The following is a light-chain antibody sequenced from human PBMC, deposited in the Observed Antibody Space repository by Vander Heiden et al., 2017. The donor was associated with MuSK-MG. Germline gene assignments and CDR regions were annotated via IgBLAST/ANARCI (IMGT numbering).Light chain of an antibody. Sequence: DIQLTQSPSFLSASVGDRVTITCRASQGISSYLAWYQQKPGKAPKLLIYDASTLQSGVPSRFSGSGFGTEFTLTISSLQPEDFATYYCQQLNSYPRGTFGPGTKVDIK. V-gene: IGKV1-9*01. CDR1: QGISSY. J-gene: IGKJ3*01. CDR2: DAS. CDR3: QQLNSYPRGT.